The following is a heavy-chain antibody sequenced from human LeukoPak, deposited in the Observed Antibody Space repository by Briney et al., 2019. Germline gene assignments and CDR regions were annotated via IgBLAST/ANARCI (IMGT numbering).Heavy chain of an antibody. D-gene: IGHD1-1*01. V-gene: IGHV4-39*07. J-gene: IGHJ5*02. CDR3: ARDNTSSDDDNWFDP. CDR1: GGSISDTRYY. Sequence: PSETLSLTCSVSGGSISDTRYYWAWIRQSPGKGLEWIGSVYYRGNSYYSRSLSSRVTISLDTSKNQFSLQLRSVTAADTAIYFCARDNTSSDDDNWFDPWGQGTLVTVSS. CDR2: VYYRGNS.